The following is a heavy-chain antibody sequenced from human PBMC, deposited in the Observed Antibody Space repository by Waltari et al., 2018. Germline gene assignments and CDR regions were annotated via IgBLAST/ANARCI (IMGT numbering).Heavy chain of an antibody. V-gene: IGHV4-4*07. CDR3: ARGPPNCSGGSCYLIGWFDP. CDR2: IYTSGST. D-gene: IGHD2-15*01. CDR1: GGSISSYY. Sequence: QVQLQESGPGLVKPSETLSLTCTVSGGSISSYYWSWIRQPAGEGLEWIGRIYTSGSTNYNPSLKSRVTMSVDTSKNQFSLKLSSVTAADTAVYYCARGPPNCSGGSCYLIGWFDPWGQGTLVTVSS. J-gene: IGHJ5*02.